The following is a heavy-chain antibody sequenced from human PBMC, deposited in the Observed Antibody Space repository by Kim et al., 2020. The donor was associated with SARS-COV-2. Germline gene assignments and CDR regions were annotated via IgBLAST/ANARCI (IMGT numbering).Heavy chain of an antibody. V-gene: IGHV6-1*01. CDR3: ARVQADSSGYLYDAYDI. J-gene: IGHJ3*02. CDR2: TYYRSKCYN. CDR1: VDSVSSNSAA. D-gene: IGHD3-22*01. Sequence: SQTLSLTCAISVDSVSSNSAAWNWIRQSPSRGLEWLGRTYYRSKCYNDYALSVKSRTTINPDTSKNQFSLQLNSVTPEDTAVYYCARVQADSSGYLYDAYDIWGQGTMDTVTS.